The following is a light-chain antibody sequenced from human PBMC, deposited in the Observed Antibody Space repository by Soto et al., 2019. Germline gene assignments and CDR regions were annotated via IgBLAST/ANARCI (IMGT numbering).Light chain of an antibody. CDR1: QSVGRN. CDR3: QQCNSWPIT. J-gene: IGKJ5*01. Sequence: EIVMTQSPATLSVSPGERATLSCRASQSVGRNLAWYQQKPGQPPRLLIYDASTRATGTPARFSGSGSGTKFTLSISGLQSDDFAVYYCQQCNSWPITFGQGTRLEI. V-gene: IGKV3D-15*01. CDR2: DAS.